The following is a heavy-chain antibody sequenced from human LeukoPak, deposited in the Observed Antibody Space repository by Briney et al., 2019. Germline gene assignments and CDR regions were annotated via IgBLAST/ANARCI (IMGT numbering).Heavy chain of an antibody. CDR3: ARGTNPLYNWQHEGFDY. J-gene: IGHJ4*02. CDR2: IYQSGGT. CDR1: GVSITTSGFY. D-gene: IGHD1-20*01. V-gene: IGHV4-30-2*01. Sequence: SETLTLTCTVSGVSITTSGFYYSWIRQPPGKGLEWLGYIYQSGGTFYDPSLKSRISISIDRPKNQFSLKINSVSAADTAVYYCARGTNPLYNWQHEGFDYWGQGALIAVSS.